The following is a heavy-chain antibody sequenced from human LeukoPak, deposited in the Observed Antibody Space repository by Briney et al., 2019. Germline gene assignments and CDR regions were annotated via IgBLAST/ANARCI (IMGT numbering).Heavy chain of an antibody. Sequence: SETLSLTCAVYGGSLSGYYWTWIRQPPGKGLEWIGEINQSGVTNYNPSLKSRVSISVDTSRNQFSLKLSSVTAADTAVYYCARDSRPLRRYYYYGMDVWGQGTTVTVSS. V-gene: IGHV4-34*01. CDR3: ARDSRPLRRYYYYGMDV. CDR1: GGSLSGYY. D-gene: IGHD2-21*01. J-gene: IGHJ6*02. CDR2: INQSGVT.